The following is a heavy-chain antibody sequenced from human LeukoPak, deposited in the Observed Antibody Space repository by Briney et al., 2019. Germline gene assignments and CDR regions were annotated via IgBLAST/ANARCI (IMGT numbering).Heavy chain of an antibody. CDR1: GFTFSSYA. D-gene: IGHD4-17*01. J-gene: IGHJ4*02. Sequence: GGSLRLSCAASGFTFSSYAMSWVRQAPGKGLEWVSAISGSGGSTYYADFVKGRFTISRDNSKNTLYLQMNSLRAEDTAVYYCAKGRSMTTVTTYFDYWGQGTLVTVSS. CDR3: AKGRSMTTVTTYFDY. CDR2: ISGSGGST. V-gene: IGHV3-23*01.